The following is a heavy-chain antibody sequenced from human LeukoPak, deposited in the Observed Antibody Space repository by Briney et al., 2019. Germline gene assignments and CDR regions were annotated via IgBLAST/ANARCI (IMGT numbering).Heavy chain of an antibody. J-gene: IGHJ6*02. CDR2: INHSGGT. D-gene: IGHD3-3*01. V-gene: IGHV4-34*01. CDR1: GGSFSGYY. Sequence: SETLSLTCAVYGGSFSGYYWSWIRQPPGKGLEWIGEINHSGGTNYNPSLKSRVTISVDTSKNQFSLKLSSVTAADTAVYYCASMEAYDFWSGYSPRGYYYGMDVWGQGTTVTVSS. CDR3: ASMEAYDFWSGYSPRGYYYGMDV.